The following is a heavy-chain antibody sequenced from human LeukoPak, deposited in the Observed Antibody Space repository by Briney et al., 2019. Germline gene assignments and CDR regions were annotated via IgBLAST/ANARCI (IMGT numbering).Heavy chain of an antibody. V-gene: IGHV3-53*03. Sequence: PGGSLRLSCAASGFTVSSNYMSWVRQAPGKGLEWVSVIFSGGGTYYTDSLKGRFSISRDNTNNALYLQMNSLRVEDTAVYYCVKNDGWFHLAQWGQGTLVTVSS. CDR2: IFSGGGT. J-gene: IGHJ4*02. CDR1: GFTVSSNY. D-gene: IGHD6-19*01. CDR3: VKNDGWFHLAQ.